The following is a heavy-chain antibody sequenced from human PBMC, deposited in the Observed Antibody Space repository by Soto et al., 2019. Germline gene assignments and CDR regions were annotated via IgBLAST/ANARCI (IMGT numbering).Heavy chain of an antibody. V-gene: IGHV3-23*01. Sequence: DVQLLESGGGLVQPEGSLRLSCAASGFTFSSYAMGWVRQGPGKGLEWVAVVSIGGSTHYADSVRGRFTISRDNSKNTLSLQMNSLTAEDTVVYFCAKRRGAGGHFDYWGQGALVTVPS. CDR1: GFTFSSYA. D-gene: IGHD2-15*01. CDR2: VSIGGST. CDR3: AKRRGAGGHFDY. J-gene: IGHJ4*02.